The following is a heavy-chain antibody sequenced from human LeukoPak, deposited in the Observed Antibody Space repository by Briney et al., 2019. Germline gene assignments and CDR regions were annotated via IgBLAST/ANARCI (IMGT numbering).Heavy chain of an antibody. Sequence: PSETLSLTCAVYGGSFSGYYWSWIRQPPGKGLEWIGEINHSGSTNYNPSLKSRVTISVDTSKNQFSLKLCSVTAADTAVYYCARQAHDSSGYMEGIDYWGQGTLVTVSS. CDR2: INHSGST. CDR3: ARQAHDSSGYMEGIDY. J-gene: IGHJ4*02. CDR1: GGSFSGYY. D-gene: IGHD3-22*01. V-gene: IGHV4-34*01.